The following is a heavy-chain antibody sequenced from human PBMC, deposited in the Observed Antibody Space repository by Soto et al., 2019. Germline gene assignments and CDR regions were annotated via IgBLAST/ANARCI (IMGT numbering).Heavy chain of an antibody. D-gene: IGHD5-18*01. CDR3: ARIPSRYSYGGGYAFDI. CDR2: VTSDGSST. CDR1: GFTFRNYW. V-gene: IGHV3-74*01. J-gene: IGHJ3*02. Sequence: PGGSLRLSCAASGFTFRNYWMHWVRQAPGKGLVWVSRVTSDGSSTNYADSVKGRFTISRDNAKNTLYLQMNSLRAEDTAVYYCARIPSRYSYGGGYAFDIWGQGTMVTVSS.